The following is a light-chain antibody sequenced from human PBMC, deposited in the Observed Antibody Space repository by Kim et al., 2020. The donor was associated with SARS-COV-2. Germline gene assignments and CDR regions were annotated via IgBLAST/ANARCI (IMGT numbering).Light chain of an antibody. J-gene: IGLJ1*01. Sequence: GQSVTISCTGTSRDIGGHNYVSWYQLHPGKAPKSLLYEVDKRPSGVPDRFSGSKSGNTASLTISGLQADDEAEYYCSSYAGNNKYVFGTGTKVTVL. CDR1: SRDIGGHNY. CDR2: EVD. CDR3: SSYAGNNKYV. V-gene: IGLV2-8*01.